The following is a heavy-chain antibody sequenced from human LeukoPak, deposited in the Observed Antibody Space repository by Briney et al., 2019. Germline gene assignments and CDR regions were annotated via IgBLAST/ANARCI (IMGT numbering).Heavy chain of an antibody. CDR3: ARGLTGLDY. Sequence: ASVKVSCKASGYTFTSSDFNWVRQATGQGLEWMGRINPNSGGTNYAQKFQGRVTMTRDTSISTAYMELSRLRSDDTAVYYCARGLTGLDYWGQGTLVTVSS. CDR1: GYTFTSSD. CDR2: INPNSGGT. J-gene: IGHJ4*02. D-gene: IGHD4-11*01. V-gene: IGHV1-2*06.